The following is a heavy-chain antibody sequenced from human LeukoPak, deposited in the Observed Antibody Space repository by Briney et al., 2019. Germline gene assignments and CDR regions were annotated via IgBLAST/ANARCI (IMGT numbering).Heavy chain of an antibody. CDR2: IYMSGNT. CDR1: GGSISSDIYY. J-gene: IGHJ5*02. Sequence: SQTLSLTCTVSGGSISSDIYYWRWIRQPAGKGLEWIGRIYMSGNTNYNLSLKSRLTISVDTSKNQFSLNRDPVTAADTAVYYCAGTRRYCSGGSCYNWFDPWGQGTLVTVSS. D-gene: IGHD2-15*01. V-gene: IGHV4-61*02. CDR3: AGTRRYCSGGSCYNWFDP.